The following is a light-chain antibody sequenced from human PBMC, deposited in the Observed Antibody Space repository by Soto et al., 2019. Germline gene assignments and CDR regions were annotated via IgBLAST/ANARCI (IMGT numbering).Light chain of an antibody. Sequence: QSALTQPPSVSGSPGQSVTISCTGTSNDVGSYNRVSWYQQSPGTAPKLIIYEVSNRPSGVPDRFSGSKSGNTASLTISGLQAEDEADYHCTSYTSSSTVVFGGGTKLTVL. J-gene: IGLJ2*01. CDR2: EVS. V-gene: IGLV2-18*02. CDR1: SNDVGSYNR. CDR3: TSYTSSSTVV.